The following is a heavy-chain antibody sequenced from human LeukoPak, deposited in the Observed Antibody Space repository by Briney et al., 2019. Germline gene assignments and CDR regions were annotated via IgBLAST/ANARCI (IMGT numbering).Heavy chain of an antibody. CDR3: ARGEGGDLPFDY. D-gene: IGHD3-16*01. J-gene: IGHJ4*02. V-gene: IGHV3-11*04. CDR2: ISSSGTSM. Sequence: GGSLRLSCAASGFTFSDYYMSWIRQAPGKGLEWVSYISSSGTSMYYADSLKGRFTISRDNAKNSLYLQMYSLRAEDTAVYYCARGEGGDLPFDYWGQGTLVTVSS. CDR1: GFTFSDYY.